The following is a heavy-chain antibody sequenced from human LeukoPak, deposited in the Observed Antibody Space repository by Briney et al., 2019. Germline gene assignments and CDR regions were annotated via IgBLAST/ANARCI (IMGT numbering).Heavy chain of an antibody. CDR2: ISWNSGSI. V-gene: IGHV3-9*01. CDR3: ARVYIAEDY. Sequence: GGSLRLSCAASGFTFDDYAMHWVRQAPGKGLEWFSGISWNSGSIGYADSVKGRFTISRDNAKNSLYLQMNSLRAEDTAVYYCARVYIAEDYWGQGTLVTISS. CDR1: GFTFDDYA. J-gene: IGHJ4*02. D-gene: IGHD2-15*01.